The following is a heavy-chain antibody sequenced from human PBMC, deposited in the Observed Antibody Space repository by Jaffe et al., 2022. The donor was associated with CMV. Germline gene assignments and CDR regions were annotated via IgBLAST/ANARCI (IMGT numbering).Heavy chain of an antibody. CDR1: GGSFSGYY. CDR2: INHSGST. D-gene: IGHD3-16*01. CDR3: ARGGGKLFFPRPNWFDP. Sequence: QVQLQQWGAGLLKPSETLSLTCAVYGGSFSGYYWSWIRQPPGKGLEWIGEINHSGSTNYNPSLKSRVTISVDTSKNQFSLKLSSVTAADTAVYYCARGGGKLFFPRPNWFDPWGQGTLVTVSS. V-gene: IGHV4-34*01. J-gene: IGHJ5*02.